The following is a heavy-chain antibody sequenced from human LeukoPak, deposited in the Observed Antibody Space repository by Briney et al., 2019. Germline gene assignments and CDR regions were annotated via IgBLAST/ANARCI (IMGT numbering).Heavy chain of an antibody. J-gene: IGHJ6*03. CDR2: ISSSSSYI. D-gene: IGHD6-13*01. Sequence: GGSLRLSCAASGFTFSSYSMNWVRQAPGKGLEWVSSISSSSSYIYYADSVKGRFTISRDNAKNSLYLQMNSLRAEDTAVYYCARDRTIYSSSQEYMDVWGKGTTVTVSS. CDR3: ARDRTIYSSSQEYMDV. V-gene: IGHV3-21*01. CDR1: GFTFSSYS.